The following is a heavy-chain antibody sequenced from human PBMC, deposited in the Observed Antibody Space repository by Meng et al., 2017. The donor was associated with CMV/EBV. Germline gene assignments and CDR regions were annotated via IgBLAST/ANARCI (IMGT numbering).Heavy chain of an antibody. Sequence: SEPLSLTCTVSGYSISSGYYWGWIRQPPGKGLEWLGCIGHSGGTSYNPSLKSRVPISVDTSKNQFSLKLSSVTAADTAVYYCPRSSTIFGVVMGFDPWGQGTLVTVSS. CDR1: GYSISSGYY. J-gene: IGHJ5*02. CDR2: IGHSGGT. CDR3: PRSSTIFGVVMGFDP. V-gene: IGHV4-38-2*02. D-gene: IGHD3-3*01.